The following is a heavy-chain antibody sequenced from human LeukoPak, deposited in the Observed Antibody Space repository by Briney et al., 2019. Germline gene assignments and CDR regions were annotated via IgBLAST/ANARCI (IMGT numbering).Heavy chain of an antibody. CDR3: AGAPETGH. V-gene: IGHV3-66*01. D-gene: IGHD5-24*01. Sequence: GGSLRLSCAASGFTLSNNYMTWVRQAPGKGLESVSIINDGGRTFYADSVRGRFTISRDNAKNTLYLQMSGLRAEDTAVYYCAGAPETGHWGQGTLVTVSS. CDR1: GFTLSNNY. CDR2: INDGGRT. J-gene: IGHJ4*02.